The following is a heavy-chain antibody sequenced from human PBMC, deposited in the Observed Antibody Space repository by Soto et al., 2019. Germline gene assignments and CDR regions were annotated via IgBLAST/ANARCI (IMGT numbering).Heavy chain of an antibody. V-gene: IGHV3-48*02. D-gene: IGHD2-2*01. Sequence: DVRLVQSGGGLVQPGGSLRLSCAASGFAFEIHSMNWFRQAPGKAPEWVSSIDASGTTIYSADSVKGRFDISRDNAKSSLYLQMTKVRDEDSAVYFCAKTTYCTSNNCPPEGPSWGQGTLVTVTP. CDR1: GFAFEIHS. CDR2: IDASGTTI. CDR3: AKTTYCTSNNCPPEGPS. J-gene: IGHJ1*01.